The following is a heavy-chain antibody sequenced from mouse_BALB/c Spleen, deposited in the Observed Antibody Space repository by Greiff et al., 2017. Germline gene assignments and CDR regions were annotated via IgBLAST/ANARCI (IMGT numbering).Heavy chain of an antibody. J-gene: IGHJ1*01. CDR1: GYNFTSYW. CDR3: ARSGYGNEV. V-gene: IGHV1-55*01. D-gene: IGHD2-10*02. Sequence: QVQLQQPGAELVKPGTSVKLSCKASGYNFTSYWINWVKLRPGQGLEWIGDIYPGSGSTNYNEKFKSKATLTVDTSSSTAYMQLSSLASEDSALYYCARSGYGNEVWGAGTTVTVSS. CDR2: IYPGSGST.